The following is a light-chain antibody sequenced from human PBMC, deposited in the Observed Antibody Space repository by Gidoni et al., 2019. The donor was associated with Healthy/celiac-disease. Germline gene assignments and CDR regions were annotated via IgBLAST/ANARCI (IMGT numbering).Light chain of an antibody. Sequence: EIVMTQSPATLSVSSGERATLSCRASQSVSTNLAWYQQKLGRAPTLLFYGTSTRAAGIPARLSGSGSGTEFTLTISSLQSEDFAVYYCQQYNNWPRTFGQGTKVEIK. CDR2: GTS. CDR3: QQYNNWPRT. J-gene: IGKJ1*01. V-gene: IGKV3-15*01. CDR1: QSVSTN.